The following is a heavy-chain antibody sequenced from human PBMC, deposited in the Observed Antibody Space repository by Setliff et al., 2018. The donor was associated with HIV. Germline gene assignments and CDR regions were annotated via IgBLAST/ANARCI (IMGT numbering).Heavy chain of an antibody. CDR1: GYKFTNYY. V-gene: IGHV1-69*13. J-gene: IGHJ4*02. D-gene: IGHD5-12*01. CDR2: IIPIARAP. Sequence: SVKVSCKASGYKFTNYYIHWVRQAPGQGLEWMGGIIPIARAPNYAQKFQDRVTITADESTTTVYMEVRSLKSEDTALYYCARGPLYGYDRGYFDYWGQGTLVTVSS. CDR3: ARGPLYGYDRGYFDY.